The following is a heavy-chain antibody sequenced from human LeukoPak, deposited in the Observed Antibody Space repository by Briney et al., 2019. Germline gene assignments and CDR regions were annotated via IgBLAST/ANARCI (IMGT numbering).Heavy chain of an antibody. CDR2: IYSGGDT. V-gene: IGHV3-53*01. CDR1: GFTVSSNY. Sequence: GGSLRLSCAASGFTVSSNYMSWVRQAPGKGLEWVSLIYSGGDTYYADSVKGRFTISRDNSENTLYLQMNSLRAEDTAVYYCAKNAAAQQLVHYFDYWGQGTLATVSS. CDR3: AKNAAAQQLVHYFDY. J-gene: IGHJ4*02. D-gene: IGHD6-13*01.